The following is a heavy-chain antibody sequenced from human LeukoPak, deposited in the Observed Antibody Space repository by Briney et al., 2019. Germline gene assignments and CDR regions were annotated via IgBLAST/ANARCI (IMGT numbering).Heavy chain of an antibody. Sequence: PSETLSLTCAVYGGSFSGYYWSWIRQPPGKGLEWIGEINHSGSTNYNPSLKSRVTISVDTPKNQFSLKLSSVTAADTAVYYCARAPGTTFDYWGHGNMVTVSS. CDR1: GGSFSGYY. J-gene: IGHJ4*01. CDR3: ARAPGTTFDY. V-gene: IGHV4-34*01. D-gene: IGHD4-17*01. CDR2: INHSGST.